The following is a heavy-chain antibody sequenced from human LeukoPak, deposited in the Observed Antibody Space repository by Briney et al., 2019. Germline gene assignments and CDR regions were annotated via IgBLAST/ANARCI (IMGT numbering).Heavy chain of an antibody. CDR1: GGSISSYY. CDR2: IYYSGSI. V-gene: IGHV4-59*08. D-gene: IGHD5-18*01. Sequence: PSETLSLTCTVSGGSISSYYWSWIRRPPGKGLEWIGYIYYSGSINYNPSLKSRVTISVDTSKNQFSLKLSSVTAADTAVYYCARGYTEPYYFDYWGQGTLVTVSS. J-gene: IGHJ4*02. CDR3: ARGYTEPYYFDY.